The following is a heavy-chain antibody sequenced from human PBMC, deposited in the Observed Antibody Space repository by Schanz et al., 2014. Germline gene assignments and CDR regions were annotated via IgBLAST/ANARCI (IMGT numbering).Heavy chain of an antibody. V-gene: IGHV3-15*01. CDR3: TTGGRRGYSHYFYGMDV. CDR2: IKSQFDGGTT. CDR1: RLNFNNAW. D-gene: IGHD5-18*01. Sequence: EVQLEESGGCLVKPGGSLKLSCAASRLNFNNAWMHWVRQAPGKGLEWVGRIKSQFDGGTTDYAAPVKGRFTISRDDSTNTLYLQMNSLKTEDTAVYYCTTGGRRGYSHYFYGMDVWGQGTTVTVSS. J-gene: IGHJ6*02.